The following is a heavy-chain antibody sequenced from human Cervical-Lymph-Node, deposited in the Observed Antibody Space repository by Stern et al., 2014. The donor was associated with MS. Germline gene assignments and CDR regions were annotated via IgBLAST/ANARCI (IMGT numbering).Heavy chain of an antibody. J-gene: IGHJ6*02. V-gene: IGHV3-74*01. D-gene: IGHD5-12*01. Sequence: EVQLVESGGGLVHPGGSLRLSCAASGFTFSSYWMHWVRQAPGQGLVWVSRINSDGSSSSYTDSERGRFTISRDNAKNTVSLQMNNLRAEDTAVYFCGRSSGASGDAMDVWGQGTTVTVSS. CDR1: GFTFSSYW. CDR2: INSDGSSS. CDR3: GRSSGASGDAMDV.